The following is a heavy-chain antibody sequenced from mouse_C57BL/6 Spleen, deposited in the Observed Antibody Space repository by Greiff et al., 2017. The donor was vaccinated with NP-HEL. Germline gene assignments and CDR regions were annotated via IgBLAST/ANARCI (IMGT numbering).Heavy chain of an antibody. CDR1: GYTFTSYW. CDR3: ARYWLLSYAMDY. V-gene: IGHV1-69*01. D-gene: IGHD2-3*01. CDR2: IDPSDSYT. Sequence: QVQLQQPGAELVMPGASVKLSCKASGYTFTSYWMHWVKQRPGQGLEWIGEIDPSDSYTNYNQKFKGKSTLTVDKSSSTAYMQLSSLTSEDSAVYYCARYWLLSYAMDYWGQGTSVTVSS. J-gene: IGHJ4*01.